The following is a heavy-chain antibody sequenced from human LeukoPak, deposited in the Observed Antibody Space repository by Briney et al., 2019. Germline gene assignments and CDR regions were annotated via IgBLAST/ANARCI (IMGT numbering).Heavy chain of an antibody. CDR1: GFTFSDYY. J-gene: IGHJ6*03. V-gene: IGHV3-11*04. Sequence: GGSLRLSCAASGFTFSDYYMSWIRQAPGKGLEWVSYISSSGSTIYYADSVKCRFTISRDNAKNSLYLQMNSLRAEDTAVYYCARDLRYCSGGSCYDYYYYMDVWGKGTTVTVSS. D-gene: IGHD2-15*01. CDR2: ISSSGSTI. CDR3: ARDLRYCSGGSCYDYYYYMDV.